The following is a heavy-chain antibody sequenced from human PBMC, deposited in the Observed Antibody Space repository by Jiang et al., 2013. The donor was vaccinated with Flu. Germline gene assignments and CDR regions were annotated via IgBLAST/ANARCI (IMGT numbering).Heavy chain of an antibody. D-gene: IGHD1-26*01. Sequence: EWVAVISYDGSNKYYADSVKGRFTISRDNSKNTLYLQMNSLRAEDTAVYYCARDPGGATLGAVFGYFDYWGQGTLVTVSS. CDR3: ARDPGGATLGAVFGYFDY. CDR2: ISYDGSNK. V-gene: IGHV3-30-3*01. J-gene: IGHJ4*02.